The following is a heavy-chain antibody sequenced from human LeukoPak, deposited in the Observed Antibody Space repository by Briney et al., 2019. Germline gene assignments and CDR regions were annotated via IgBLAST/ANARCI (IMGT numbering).Heavy chain of an antibody. CDR2: IQQDGSEK. J-gene: IGHJ4*02. V-gene: IGHV3-7*01. D-gene: IGHD5-12*01. CDR3: AREDIVATMTFDY. CDR1: GFTFSSYS. Sequence: LPGGSLRLSCAASGFTFSSYSMSWVRQAPGKGLEWVADIQQDGSEKFYVDSVRGRFTISRHNAKNSLYLQMNSLRAEDTAVYYCAREDIVATMTFDYWGQGPRSPSRQ.